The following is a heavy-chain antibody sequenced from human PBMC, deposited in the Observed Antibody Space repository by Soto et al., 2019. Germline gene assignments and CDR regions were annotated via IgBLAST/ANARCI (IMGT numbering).Heavy chain of an antibody. D-gene: IGHD4-17*01. CDR1: GFTFSSYG. Sequence: PGGSLRLSCAASGFTFSSYGMHWVRQAPGKGLEWVAVISYDGSNKYYADSVKGRFTISRDNSKNTLYLQMNSLRAEDTAVYYCAKGRYDYGDYGSLIGYYFDYWGQGTLVTVSS. J-gene: IGHJ4*02. V-gene: IGHV3-30*18. CDR3: AKGRYDYGDYGSLIGYYFDY. CDR2: ISYDGSNK.